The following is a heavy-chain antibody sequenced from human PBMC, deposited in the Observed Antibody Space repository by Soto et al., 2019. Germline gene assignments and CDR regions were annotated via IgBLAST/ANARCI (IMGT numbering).Heavy chain of an antibody. D-gene: IGHD6-19*01. V-gene: IGHV3-23*01. CDR3: AKDLGSGWFDY. CDR1: GFTFSIYA. J-gene: IGHJ4*02. CDR2: ISGSGGST. Sequence: GGSLRLSCVASGFTFSIYAMSWVRQAPGKGLEWVSAISGSGGSTYYADSVKGRFTISRDNSKNTLYLQMNSLRAEDTAVYYCAKDLGSGWFDYWGQGTLVTVSS.